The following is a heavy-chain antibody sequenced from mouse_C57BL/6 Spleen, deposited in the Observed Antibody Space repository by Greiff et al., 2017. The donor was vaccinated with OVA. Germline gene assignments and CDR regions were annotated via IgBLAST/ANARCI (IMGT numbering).Heavy chain of an antibody. J-gene: IGHJ2*01. D-gene: IGHD2-3*01. CDR1: GYAFSSSW. Sequence: VQLKESGPELVKPGASVKISCKASGYAFSSSWMNWVKQRPGKGLEWIGRIYPGDGDTNYNGKFKGKATLTADKSSSTAYMQLSSLTSEDSAVYFCAGGYDYIDYWGQGTTLTVSS. CDR2: IYPGDGDT. CDR3: AGGYDYIDY. V-gene: IGHV1-82*01.